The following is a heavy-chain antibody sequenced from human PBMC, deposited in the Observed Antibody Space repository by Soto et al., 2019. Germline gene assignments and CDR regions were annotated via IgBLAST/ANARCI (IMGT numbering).Heavy chain of an antibody. V-gene: IGHV1-18*01. J-gene: IGHJ4*02. CDR1: GYIFNSFG. CDR2: ISAYTGNT. D-gene: IGHD4-17*01. CDR3: ARRWTTGEIDY. Sequence: QVQLVQSGGEVKKAGASVKVSCKASGYIFNSFGISWVRQAPGQGLEWMGWISAYTGNTKYAQNFQGRVTMTTDTSTSTAYMELRSLRSDDTAVYYCARRWTTGEIDYWGQGTPVTVSS.